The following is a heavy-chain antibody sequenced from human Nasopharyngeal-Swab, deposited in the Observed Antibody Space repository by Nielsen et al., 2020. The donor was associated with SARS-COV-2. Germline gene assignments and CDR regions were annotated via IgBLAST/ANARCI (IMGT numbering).Heavy chain of an antibody. CDR1: GYSISSGYY. V-gene: IGHV4-34*01. Sequence: SETLSLTCAVSGYSISSGYYWSWIRQPPGKGLEWIGEINHSGSTNYNPSLKSRVTISVDTSKNQFSLKLSSVTAADTAVYYCARGDNSGYFDYWGQGTLVTVSS. CDR2: INHSGST. D-gene: IGHD3-22*01. CDR3: ARGDNSGYFDY. J-gene: IGHJ4*02.